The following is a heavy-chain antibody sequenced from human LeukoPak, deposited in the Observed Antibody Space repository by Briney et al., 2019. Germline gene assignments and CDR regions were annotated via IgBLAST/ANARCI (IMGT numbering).Heavy chain of an antibody. CDR3: AKVRACYDSSGSLDY. D-gene: IGHD3-22*01. CDR1: GFTFDDYA. J-gene: IGHJ4*02. Sequence: GGSLRLSCAASGFTFDDYAMHWVRQAPGKGLEWVSGISWNSGSIGYADSVKGRFTISRDNAKNSLYLQMNSLRAEDTALYYCAKVRACYDSSGSLDYWGQGTLVTVSS. V-gene: IGHV3-9*01. CDR2: ISWNSGSI.